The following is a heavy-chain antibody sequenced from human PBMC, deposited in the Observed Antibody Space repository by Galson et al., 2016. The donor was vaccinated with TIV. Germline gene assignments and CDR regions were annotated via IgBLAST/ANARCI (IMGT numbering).Heavy chain of an antibody. Sequence: SLRLSCAASGFTFSSFSMNWVRQAPGKGLEWVSSISSSSSYIYYADSVKGRFTISRDNAENSLYLQVNSLRAEDTAVYYCARDGVGATFDYWGQGTLVTVSS. D-gene: IGHD1-26*01. CDR2: ISSSSSYI. CDR3: ARDGVGATFDY. V-gene: IGHV3-21*01. J-gene: IGHJ4*02. CDR1: GFTFSSFS.